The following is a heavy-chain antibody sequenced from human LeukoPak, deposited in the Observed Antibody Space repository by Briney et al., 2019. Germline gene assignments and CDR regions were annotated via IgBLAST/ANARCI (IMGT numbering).Heavy chain of an antibody. Sequence: QPGRSLRLSCAASGFTFSSYGMHWVRQAPGKGLEWVAVIWYDGSNKYYADSVKGRFTISRDNSKNTLYLQMNSLRAEDTAVYYCASAAAAGPRTPWFDPWGQGTLVTVSS. CDR3: ASAAAAGPRTPWFDP. V-gene: IGHV3-33*01. CDR1: GFTFSSYG. J-gene: IGHJ5*02. D-gene: IGHD6-13*01. CDR2: IWYDGSNK.